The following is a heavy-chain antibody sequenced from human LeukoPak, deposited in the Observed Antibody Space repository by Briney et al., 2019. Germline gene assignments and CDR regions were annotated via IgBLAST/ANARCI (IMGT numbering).Heavy chain of an antibody. Sequence: SETLSLTCTVSSDSIYSSNYYWGWIRQPPGKGLEWIGSIYYSGSTYYNSSLKSRVTISVDTSKNQFSLNLSSVTAADTAVYYCAGGGGAGLADWGQGTLVTVSS. D-gene: IGHD4-23*01. CDR3: AGGGGAGLAD. V-gene: IGHV4-39*01. J-gene: IGHJ4*02. CDR1: SDSIYSSNYY. CDR2: IYYSGST.